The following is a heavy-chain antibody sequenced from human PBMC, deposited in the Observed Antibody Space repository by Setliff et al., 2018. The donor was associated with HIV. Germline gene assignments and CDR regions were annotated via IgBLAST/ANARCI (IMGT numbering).Heavy chain of an antibody. Sequence: SETLSLTCTVSGASIGSSGDYWGWIRQPPGKGLEWVGSIATHFKSSLESRVTISLDASKNQISVKFSSVTASDTAIYYWGRHRPFTAFDVWGQGTMVTVSS. V-gene: IGHV4-39*01. J-gene: IGHJ3*01. CDR2: IAT. CDR1: GASIGSSGDY. CDR3: GRHRPFTAFDV.